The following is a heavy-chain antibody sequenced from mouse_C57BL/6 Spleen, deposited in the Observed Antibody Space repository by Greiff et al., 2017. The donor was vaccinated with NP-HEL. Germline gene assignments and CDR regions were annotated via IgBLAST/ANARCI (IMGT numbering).Heavy chain of an antibody. Sequence: QVQLQQPGAELVKPGASVKLSCKASGYTFTSYWMHWVKQRPGQGLEWIGMIHPNSGSTNYNEKFKSKATLNVYKSSSTAYMQLSSLTSEDSAVYYCARGDYGSSRYYFDYWGQGTTLTVSS. CDR3: ARGDYGSSRYYFDY. J-gene: IGHJ2*01. CDR2: IHPNSGST. V-gene: IGHV1-64*01. D-gene: IGHD1-1*01. CDR1: GYTFTSYW.